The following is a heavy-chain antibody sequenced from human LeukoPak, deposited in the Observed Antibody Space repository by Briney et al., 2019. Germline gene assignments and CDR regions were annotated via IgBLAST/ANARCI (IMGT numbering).Heavy chain of an antibody. CDR3: ARGPSFGSSSRFDY. CDR1: GGSMSSGGDY. Sequence: SQTLSLTCTVSGGSMSSGGDYWSWIRQHPGKGLEWIGYISFRGNTYYNPSLKSRLTISLDTSKSQFSLQLNSVTAVDTAVYYCARGPSFGSSSRFDYWGQGTLVTVSS. V-gene: IGHV4-31*03. J-gene: IGHJ4*02. CDR2: ISFRGNT. D-gene: IGHD6-6*01.